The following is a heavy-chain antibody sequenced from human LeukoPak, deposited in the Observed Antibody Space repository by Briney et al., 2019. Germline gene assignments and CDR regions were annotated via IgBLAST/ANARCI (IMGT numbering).Heavy chain of an antibody. D-gene: IGHD2-2*01. Sequence: GASVKVSCKASGYTFTDYYMHWVRQAPGQGLEWMGWVNPNSGGTKFAQKFQGRVTITRDTSITTAYLELSRLTSDDTAVYYCARGAVPVFYYYMDVWGKGTTVTVSS. J-gene: IGHJ6*03. V-gene: IGHV1-2*02. CDR1: GYTFTDYY. CDR3: ARGAVPVFYYYMDV. CDR2: VNPNSGGT.